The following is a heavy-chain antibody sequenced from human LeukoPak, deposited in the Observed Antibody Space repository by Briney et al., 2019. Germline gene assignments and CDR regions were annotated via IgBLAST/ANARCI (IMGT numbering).Heavy chain of an antibody. CDR2: ISYSGST. J-gene: IGHJ4*02. CDR1: GDSISSYY. CDR3: ARRDPGGYYYY. V-gene: IGHV4-59*08. D-gene: IGHD3-22*01. Sequence: PSETLSLTCTVSGDSISSYYWSWIRQPPGKGLEWIGYISYSGSTNYNPSLKSRVTMSVDMSKNQLSLRLSSVTAADTAVYYCARRDPGGYYYYWGQGTLVSVSS.